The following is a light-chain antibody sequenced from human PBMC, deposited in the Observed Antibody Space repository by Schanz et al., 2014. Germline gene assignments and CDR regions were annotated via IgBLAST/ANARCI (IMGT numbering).Light chain of an antibody. J-gene: IGLJ2*01. CDR3: SSYGGSNFVV. CDR1: SSDVGGYNF. V-gene: IGLV2-8*01. Sequence: QSALTQPPSASGSPGQSVTISCTGTSSDVGGYNFVSWYQQHPGKVPKLLIFEVSQRPSGVPDRFSGSKSGITASLTVSGLQAEDEADYYCSSYGGSNFVVFGGGTKLTVL. CDR2: EVS.